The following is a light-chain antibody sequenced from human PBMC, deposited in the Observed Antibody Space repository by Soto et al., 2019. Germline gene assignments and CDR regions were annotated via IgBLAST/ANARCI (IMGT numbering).Light chain of an antibody. CDR2: EVS. V-gene: IGLV2-23*02. CDR3: CSYAGSSTQSYV. J-gene: IGLJ1*01. Sequence: QPVLNQPASVSGSTGQSITISCTGTNSDVGSYNLVSWYQQHPGKAPKVIIYEVSERPSGVSDRFSGSKSGNTASLMISGLQAEDEADYYCCSYAGSSTQSYVFGSGTKVTVL. CDR1: NSDVGSYNL.